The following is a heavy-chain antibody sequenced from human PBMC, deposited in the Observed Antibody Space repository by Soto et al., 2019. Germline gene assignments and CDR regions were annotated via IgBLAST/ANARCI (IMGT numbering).Heavy chain of an antibody. D-gene: IGHD3-10*01. V-gene: IGHV4-39*01. J-gene: IGHJ6*02. Sequence: QLQLQESGPGLVKPSETLSLTCTVSGGSISSSSYYWGWIRQPPGKGLEWIGSIYYSGSTYYNPSLKSRVTISVDTSKNQFSLKLSSVTAADTAVYYCARPTDYGSGPHYGMDVWGQGTTVTVSS. CDR3: ARPTDYGSGPHYGMDV. CDR2: IYYSGST. CDR1: GGSISSSSYY.